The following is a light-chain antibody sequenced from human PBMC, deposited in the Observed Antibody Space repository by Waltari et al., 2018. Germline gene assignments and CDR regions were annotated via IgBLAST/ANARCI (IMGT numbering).Light chain of an antibody. V-gene: IGKV1-12*01. CDR1: QDISTW. J-gene: IGKJ4*01. Sequence: DIQMTKSASSVSASIGDRVTITCRASQDISTWLAWYQQKSQKAPKLLIYTASTLHSGVPSRFSGSGSGTNFTLTISSLQSEDFAAYYCQQAHSFPLTFGGGTKVEIK. CDR3: QQAHSFPLT. CDR2: TAS.